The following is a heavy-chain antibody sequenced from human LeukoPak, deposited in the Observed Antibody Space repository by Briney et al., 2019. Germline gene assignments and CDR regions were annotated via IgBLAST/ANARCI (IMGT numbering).Heavy chain of an antibody. V-gene: IGHV3-21*01. CDR1: GFTVSSNY. D-gene: IGHD3-22*01. CDR3: AKDPTHYRVWDDYDSTVLSY. Sequence: PGGSLRLSCAASGFTVSSNYMSWVRQAPGKGLEWVSSITGSSSYIYYADSLKGRFTISRDNANNSLYLQMNSLRAADTAVYYCAKDPTHYRVWDDYDSTVLSYWGQGTLVTVSS. J-gene: IGHJ4*02. CDR2: ITGSSSYI.